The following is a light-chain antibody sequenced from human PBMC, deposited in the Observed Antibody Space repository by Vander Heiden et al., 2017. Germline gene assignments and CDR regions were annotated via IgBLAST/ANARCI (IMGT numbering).Light chain of an antibody. CDR2: NDS. V-gene: IGLV3-25*03. Sequence: SYVLTQPPSVSVAPGQTARITCPGNAMRKQGVYWYQQKPGQAPVLVIYNDSERPSGIPERFSGSSSGKTATLTISRAQAGDEADYYCQAADSSSDWVFGGGTKLTVL. CDR1: AMRKQG. J-gene: IGLJ3*02. CDR3: QAADSSSDWV.